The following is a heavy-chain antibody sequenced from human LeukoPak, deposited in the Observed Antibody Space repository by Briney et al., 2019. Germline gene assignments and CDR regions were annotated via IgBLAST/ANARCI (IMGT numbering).Heavy chain of an antibody. V-gene: IGHV4-59*08. CDR1: GASISSMY. J-gene: IGHJ4*02. Sequence: PSQTLSPTCSVSGASISSMYCGWVRQPPGEGLEWIGYIYYTGNNNYNPSLKSRVTMFVDMYKNQFSLRLSSVTAADTAVYYCARHRAYSSSSPFDYWGQGTLVSVSS. D-gene: IGHD6-6*01. CDR2: IYYTGNN. CDR3: ARHRAYSSSSPFDY.